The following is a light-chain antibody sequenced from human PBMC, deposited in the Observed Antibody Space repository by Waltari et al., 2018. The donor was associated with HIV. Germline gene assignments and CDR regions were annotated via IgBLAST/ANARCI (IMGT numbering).Light chain of an antibody. CDR2: WAS. CDR3: QQYSITPVT. CDR1: QSVLYSSNNKNY. J-gene: IGKJ2*01. Sequence: DIVMTQSPDSLAVSLGERATMNCKSSQSVLYSSNNKNYLAWYQQKPGQPPKLLIYWASTRESGVPDRVSGSGSATDFTLTISSLQAEDVAVYYCQQYSITPVTFGQGTKLEIK. V-gene: IGKV4-1*01.